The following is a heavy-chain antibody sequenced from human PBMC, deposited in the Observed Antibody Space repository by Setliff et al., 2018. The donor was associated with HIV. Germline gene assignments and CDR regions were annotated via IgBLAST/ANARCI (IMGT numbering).Heavy chain of an antibody. V-gene: IGHV3-74*01. Sequence: GSLRLSCAASGFTFSSYWMHWVRQAPGKGLVWVFGMNTDGSSTRYADSVKGRFTISRDNAKNMLYLQMNSLSADDTAVYYCVRGSGYYYFDNWGQGAQVTVSS. J-gene: IGHJ4*02. CDR3: VRGSGYYYFDN. CDR2: MNTDGSST. D-gene: IGHD3-22*01. CDR1: GFTFSSYW.